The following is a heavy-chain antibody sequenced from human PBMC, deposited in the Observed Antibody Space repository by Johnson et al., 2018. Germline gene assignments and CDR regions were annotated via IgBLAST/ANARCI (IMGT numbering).Heavy chain of an antibody. CDR2: IWYDGSIE. V-gene: IGHV3-33*01. CDR3: ARFGAVCGGDGSSFQH. Sequence: VQLVESGGGVVQPGRSLRLSCAASGFTFSHSGMHWVRQAPGKGLEWVAVIWYDGSIEYYADSVKGRFTISRDNSKNTLYLQMNSLRAEDTAVYYCARFGAVCGGDGSSFQHWGQGTLVTVAT. CDR1: GFTFSHSG. J-gene: IGHJ1*01. D-gene: IGHD2-21*02.